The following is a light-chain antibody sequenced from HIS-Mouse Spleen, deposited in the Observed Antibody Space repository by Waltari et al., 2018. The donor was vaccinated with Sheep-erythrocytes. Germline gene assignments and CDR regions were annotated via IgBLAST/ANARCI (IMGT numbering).Light chain of an antibody. J-gene: IGLJ3*02. CDR3: CSYAGSYTWV. Sequence: QSALTQPRSVSGSHGQSVTISCTGTSSYVGGYTYVSWYQQHPGKAPKLMIYDVSKRPSGVPDRFSGSKSGNTASLTISGLQAEDEADYYCCSYAGSYTWVFGGGTKLTVL. V-gene: IGLV2-11*01. CDR1: SSYVGGYTY. CDR2: DVS.